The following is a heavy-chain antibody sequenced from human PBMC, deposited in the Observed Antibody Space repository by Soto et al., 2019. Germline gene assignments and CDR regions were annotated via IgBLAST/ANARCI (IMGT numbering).Heavy chain of an antibody. CDR3: ARVGYSSGWLRN. Sequence: EVQLVESGGGLVQPGGSLRLSCAASGFTVSSNYMSWVRQAPGKGLEWVSVIYSGGGTYYADSVKGRFTISRDNSKNTLYLQLNSLRAEDTAVYYCARVGYSSGWLRNWGQGTLVTVSS. J-gene: IGHJ4*02. CDR1: GFTVSSNY. D-gene: IGHD6-19*01. CDR2: IYSGGGT. V-gene: IGHV3-66*01.